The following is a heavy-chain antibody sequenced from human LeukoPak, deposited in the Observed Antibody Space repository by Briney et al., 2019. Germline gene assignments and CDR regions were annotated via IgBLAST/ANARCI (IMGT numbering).Heavy chain of an antibody. CDR3: AILQGYSSSSAWFDP. CDR1: GAPLGSFA. D-gene: IGHD6-6*01. J-gene: IGHJ5*02. V-gene: IGHV1-69*04. Sequence: GSSVKVSCKASGAPLGSFAISWVRQAPGQGLEWLGRIIPIFGIANYAQKFQGRVTITADKSTSTAYMELSSLRSEDTAVYYCAILQGYSSSSAWFDPWGQGTLVTVSS. CDR2: IIPIFGIA.